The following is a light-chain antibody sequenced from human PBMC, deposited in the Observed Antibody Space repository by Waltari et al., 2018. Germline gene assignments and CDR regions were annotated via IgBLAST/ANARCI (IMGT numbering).Light chain of an antibody. CDR1: ENVMPNF. J-gene: IGKJ3*01. CDR3: QQFGSSPPT. CDR2: RAS. Sequence: EVVLTQSPGTLSLSPGERATISCRASENVMPNFLAWSQQGPGQAPSLLIHRASIRATGVPDRFSGSGSGADFSLTISRLEPEDFAVYYCQQFGSSPPTFGPGTKVDIK. V-gene: IGKV3-20*01.